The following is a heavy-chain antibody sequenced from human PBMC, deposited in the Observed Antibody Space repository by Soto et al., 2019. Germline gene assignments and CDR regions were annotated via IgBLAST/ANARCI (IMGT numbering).Heavy chain of an antibody. D-gene: IGHD3-16*01. Sequence: QVQLVESGGGVVQPGRSLRLSWAASGFTFSSYGMHWVRQAPGKGLEWVAVIWYDGSNKYYADSVKGRFTISRDNSKNTLYLQMNSLRAEDTAVYYCASRWGYDAFDIWGQGTMVTVSS. V-gene: IGHV3-33*01. CDR1: GFTFSSYG. CDR2: IWYDGSNK. CDR3: ASRWGYDAFDI. J-gene: IGHJ3*02.